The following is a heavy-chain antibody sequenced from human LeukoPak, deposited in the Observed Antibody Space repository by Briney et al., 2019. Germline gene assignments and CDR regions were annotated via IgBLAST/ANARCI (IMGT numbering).Heavy chain of an antibody. CDR3: ARDRSLSGSHLSLLPNWFDP. Sequence: ASVKVSCKASGYTFTDYYMHWVRQAPGQGLEWMGWINPNSGGTNYAQKFQGRVTMTRDTSISTAYMELSRLRSDDTAVYYCARDRSLSGSHLSLLPNWFDPWGQGTLVTVSS. CDR1: GYTFTDYY. D-gene: IGHD3-10*01. J-gene: IGHJ5*02. V-gene: IGHV1-2*02. CDR2: INPNSGGT.